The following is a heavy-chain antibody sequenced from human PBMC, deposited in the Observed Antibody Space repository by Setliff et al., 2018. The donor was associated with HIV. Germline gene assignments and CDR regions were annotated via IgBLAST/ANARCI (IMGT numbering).Heavy chain of an antibody. CDR3: AREGYSVDAFDI. CDR2: ISAYNGNT. Sequence: ASVKVSCKASGYTFAIYDITWVRQAPGQGLEWMGWISAYNGNTNYAQKLQGRVTMTTDTSTSTAYMELRSLRSDDTAVYYCAREGYSVDAFDIWGQGTMVTVSS. V-gene: IGHV1-18*01. CDR1: GYTFAIYD. J-gene: IGHJ3*02. D-gene: IGHD4-4*01.